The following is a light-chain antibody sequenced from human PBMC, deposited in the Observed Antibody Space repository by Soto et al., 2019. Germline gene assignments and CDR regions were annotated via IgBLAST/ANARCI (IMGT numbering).Light chain of an antibody. CDR1: QSVSNSY. J-gene: IGKJ2*01. Sequence: EIVLTQSPGTLSLSPGERATLSFRASQSVSNSYLAWYQQKPGQAPRLLIYGASSRATGIPDRFSGSGSGTDFTLTISRLEPEDFAVYYCQQYAGSLPYTFGQGTKLEIK. V-gene: IGKV3-20*01. CDR2: GAS. CDR3: QQYAGSLPYT.